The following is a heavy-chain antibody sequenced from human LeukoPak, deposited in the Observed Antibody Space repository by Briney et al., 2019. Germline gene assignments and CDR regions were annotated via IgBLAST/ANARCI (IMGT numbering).Heavy chain of an antibody. CDR3: ARMSPRLRRLTMTTTKGFDY. CDR1: GVSISSGSNY. D-gene: IGHD4-17*01. CDR2: IYYSGST. Sequence: PSETLTLTCSVSGVSISSGSNYWGWIRQPPGKGLEWIGSIYYSGSTYYNPSLKSRVTISVDTSKNQFSLKLSSVTAADTAVYYCARMSPRLRRLTMTTTKGFDYWGQGTLVTVSS. J-gene: IGHJ4*02. V-gene: IGHV4-39*07.